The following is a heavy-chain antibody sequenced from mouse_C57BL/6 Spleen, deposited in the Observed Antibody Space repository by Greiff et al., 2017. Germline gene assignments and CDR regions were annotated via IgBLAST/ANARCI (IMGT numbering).Heavy chain of an antibody. CDR2: IDPEDGDT. Sequence: VQLQQSGAELVRPGASVKLSCKASGFNIKDYYMHWVKQRPEQGLEWMGRIDPEDGDTEYDPKFQGKATMTADTSSNTAYLQLSSLTSEDTAVYYCTTMWDVERYFDYWGQGTTLTVSS. V-gene: IGHV14-1*01. CDR3: TTMWDVERYFDY. D-gene: IGHD4-1*01. CDR1: GFNIKDYY. J-gene: IGHJ2*01.